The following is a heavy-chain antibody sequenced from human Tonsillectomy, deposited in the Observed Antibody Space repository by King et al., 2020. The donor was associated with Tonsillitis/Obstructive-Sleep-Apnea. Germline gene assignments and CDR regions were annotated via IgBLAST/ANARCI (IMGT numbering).Heavy chain of an antibody. CDR1: GGSISSSSYY. D-gene: IGHD3-3*01. J-gene: IGHJ5*02. Sequence: QLQESGPGLVKPSETLSLTCTVSGGSISSSSYYWGWIRQPPGKGLEWIGSIYYSGSTYYNPSLKSRVTISVDTSKNQFSLKLSSVTAADTAVYYCARLRIFGVVTNWFDPWGQGTLVTVSS. CDR3: ARLRIFGVVTNWFDP. CDR2: IYYSGST. V-gene: IGHV4-39*01.